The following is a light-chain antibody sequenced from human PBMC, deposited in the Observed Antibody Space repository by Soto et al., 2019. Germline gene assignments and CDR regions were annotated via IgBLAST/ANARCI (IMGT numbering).Light chain of an antibody. CDR1: SSNIGSNY. J-gene: IGLJ1*01. CDR3: AQWHDSLSGPYV. V-gene: IGLV1-47*01. CDR2: RNN. Sequence: QSVLTQPPSASGTPGQRVTISCSGSSSNIGSNYVYWYQQLPGTAPKLLIYRNNQRPSGVPDRFSGSKSGTSASLAISGLRSEDEADYYCAQWHDSLSGPYVCGTGTKVTVL.